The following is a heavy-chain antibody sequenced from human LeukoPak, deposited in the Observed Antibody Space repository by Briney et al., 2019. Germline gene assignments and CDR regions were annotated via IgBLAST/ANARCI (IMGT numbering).Heavy chain of an antibody. D-gene: IGHD3-16*01. CDR1: GFTFSSYA. V-gene: IGHV3-23*01. CDR3: AKAPGGIVGY. J-gene: IGHJ4*02. CDR2: INGGGGST. Sequence: GGSLRLSCAASGFTFSSYAMHWVRQAPGKGLEWVSAINGGGGSTYYADSVKGRFTISRDNSKNTLYLQMNSLRAEDTAVYYCAKAPGGIVGYWGQGTLVTVSS.